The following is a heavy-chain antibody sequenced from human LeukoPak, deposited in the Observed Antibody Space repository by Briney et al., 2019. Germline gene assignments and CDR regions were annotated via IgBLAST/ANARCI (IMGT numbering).Heavy chain of an antibody. V-gene: IGHV1-3*01. CDR1: GYTFTNYA. CDR2: INAGNGNT. CDR3: ARVPTSTGYCSSASCRFDY. D-gene: IGHD2-2*01. J-gene: IGHJ4*02. Sequence: ASVKVSCKASGYTFTNYAMHWVRQAPGQRLEWMGWINAGNGNTKSSQKFQGRVTITRDTSASTAYMELSSLRSEDTAVYYCARVPTSTGYCSSASCRFDYWGQGTLVTVSS.